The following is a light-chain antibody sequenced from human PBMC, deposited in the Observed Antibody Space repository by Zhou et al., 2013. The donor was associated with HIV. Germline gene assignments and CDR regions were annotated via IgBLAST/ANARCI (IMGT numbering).Light chain of an antibody. CDR3: QQYGSSPYT. V-gene: IGKV3-20*01. CDR2: DAS. Sequence: EIVMTQSPATLSVSPGQRAILSCRASQSVSSSYLAWYQQKPGQAPSLLIYDASSRATGIPDRFSGSGSGTDFTLTISRLEPEDFAVYYCQQYGSSPYTFGQGTKLEIK. J-gene: IGKJ2*01. CDR1: QSVSSSY.